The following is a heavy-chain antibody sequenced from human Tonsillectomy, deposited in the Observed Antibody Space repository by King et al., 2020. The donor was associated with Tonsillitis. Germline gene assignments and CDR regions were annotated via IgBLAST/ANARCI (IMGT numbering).Heavy chain of an antibody. CDR2: IYPGDSDT. V-gene: IGHV5-51*01. D-gene: IGHD3-22*01. CDR1: GYSFTSYW. CDR3: AGRNSCYASSGYYYVRNVVEQNWFDP. Sequence: VQLVQSGAEVKKPGESLKISCKGSGYSFTSYWIGWVRQMPGKGLEWMWIIYPGDSDTRYSPSFQGQVTISADKSISTAYLQWSSLKSSDTALYYCAGRNSCYASSGYYYVRNVVEQNWFDPWGQGTLVTVSS. J-gene: IGHJ5*02.